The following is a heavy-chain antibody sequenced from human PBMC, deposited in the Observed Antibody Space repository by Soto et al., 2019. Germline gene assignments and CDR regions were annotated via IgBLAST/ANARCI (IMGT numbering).Heavy chain of an antibody. CDR2: IYHSGST. V-gene: IGHV4-30-2*01. CDR1: GGSISSGGYS. J-gene: IGHJ3*02. CDR3: GRDQGELSEWYGDFDS. D-gene: IGHD3-16*02. Sequence: SEPLSLTCAVSGGSISSGGYSWSWIRQPPGKGLEWIGYIYHSGSTYYNPSLKSRVTISVDRSKNQFSLKLSSVTAADTAVYYCGRDQGELSEWYGDFDSWGQGTMVS.